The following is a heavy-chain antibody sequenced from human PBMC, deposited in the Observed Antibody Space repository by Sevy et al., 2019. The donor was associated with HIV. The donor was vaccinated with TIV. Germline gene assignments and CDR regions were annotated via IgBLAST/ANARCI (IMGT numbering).Heavy chain of an antibody. J-gene: IGHJ4*02. Sequence: GGSLRLSCAASGFTVSSNYMSWVRQAPGKGLEWVSVIYSGGSTYYADSVKGRFNISRDNCKNTLYLQMNSLRAEDTAVYYCAREKQYYDSSGYYFYFDYWGQGTLVTVSS. CDR3: AREKQYYDSSGYYFYFDY. V-gene: IGHV3-53*01. CDR2: IYSGGST. D-gene: IGHD3-22*01. CDR1: GFTVSSNY.